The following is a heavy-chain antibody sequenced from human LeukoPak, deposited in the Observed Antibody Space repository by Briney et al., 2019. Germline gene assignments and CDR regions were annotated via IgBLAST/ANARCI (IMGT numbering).Heavy chain of an antibody. CDR1: GFTFSSYA. Sequence: GGSLKLSCAASGFTFSSYAMYWVRQAPGKRLEYVSAISTNGGSTHYAHSVKGRFTISRDNSKNTLYLQMGSLRAEDMAVYYCARARVVPAAMPLYYYGMDVWGQGSTATVS. D-gene: IGHD2-2*01. J-gene: IGHJ6*02. CDR2: ISTNGGST. V-gene: IGHV3-64*01. CDR3: ARARVVPAAMPLYYYGMDV.